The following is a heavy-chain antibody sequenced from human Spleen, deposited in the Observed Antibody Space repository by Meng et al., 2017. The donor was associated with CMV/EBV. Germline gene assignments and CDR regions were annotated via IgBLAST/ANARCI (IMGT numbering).Heavy chain of an antibody. CDR1: GFTFRSYW. CDR2: IKQDGSDK. Sequence: GESLKISCAASGFTFRSYWMNWVRQAPGKGLEWVANIKQDGSDKYYVDSVKGRFTISRDNAKNTLYLQMNSLRAEDTAVYYCARYDFWSGPYYYYGMDVWGQGTTVTVSS. J-gene: IGHJ6*02. V-gene: IGHV3-7*03. D-gene: IGHD3-3*01. CDR3: ARYDFWSGPYYYYGMDV.